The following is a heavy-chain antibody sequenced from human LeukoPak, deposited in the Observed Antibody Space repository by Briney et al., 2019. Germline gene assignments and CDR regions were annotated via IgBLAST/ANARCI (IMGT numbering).Heavy chain of an antibody. CDR1: GYTFTSYG. CDR2: ISAYNGNT. D-gene: IGHD6-13*01. V-gene: IGHV1-18*01. J-gene: IGHJ4*02. Sequence: ASAKVSCKASGYTFTSYGISWVRQAPGQGLEWMGWISAYNGNTNYAQKLQGRVTMTTDTSTSTAYVELRSLRSDDTAVYYCARDSGSSWYGRWGQGTLVTVSS. CDR3: ARDSGSSWYGR.